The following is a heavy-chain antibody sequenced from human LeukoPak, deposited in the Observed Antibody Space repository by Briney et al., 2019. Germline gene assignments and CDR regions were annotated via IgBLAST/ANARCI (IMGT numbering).Heavy chain of an antibody. V-gene: IGHV4-34*01. Sequence: SETLSPTCAVYGGSFSGYYWSWIRQPPGKGLEWIGEINHSGSTNYNPSLKSRVTISVDTSKNQLSLKLSSVTAADTAVYYCAIATRGYSYGWDMGAIRAFDIWGQGTMVTVSS. D-gene: IGHD5-18*01. J-gene: IGHJ3*02. CDR2: INHSGST. CDR3: AIATRGYSYGWDMGAIRAFDI. CDR1: GGSFSGYY.